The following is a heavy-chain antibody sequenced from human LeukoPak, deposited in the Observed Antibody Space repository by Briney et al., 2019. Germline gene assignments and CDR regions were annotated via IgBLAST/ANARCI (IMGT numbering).Heavy chain of an antibody. CDR3: ARIKYHDILTGYNDY. Sequence: AASVKVSCKASGYTFTSYDINWVRQATGQGLEWMGWISAYNGNTNYAQKLQGRVTMTTDTSTSIAYMELRSLRSDDTAVYYCARIKYHDILTGYNDYWGQGTLVTVSS. J-gene: IGHJ4*02. V-gene: IGHV1-18*01. CDR1: GYTFTSYD. D-gene: IGHD3-9*01. CDR2: ISAYNGNT.